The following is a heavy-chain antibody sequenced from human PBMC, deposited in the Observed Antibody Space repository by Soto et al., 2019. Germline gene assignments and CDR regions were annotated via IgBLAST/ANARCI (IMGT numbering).Heavy chain of an antibody. J-gene: IGHJ4*02. V-gene: IGHV3-33*01. Sequence: GGSLRLSCAASGFTFSSYGMHWVRQAQGKGLEWVAVIWYDGSNKYYADSVKGRFTISRDNSKNTLYLQMNSLRAEDTAVYYCARTGYYDSSGYFDYWGQGTLVTVSS. CDR3: ARTGYYDSSGYFDY. D-gene: IGHD3-22*01. CDR1: GFTFSSYG. CDR2: IWYDGSNK.